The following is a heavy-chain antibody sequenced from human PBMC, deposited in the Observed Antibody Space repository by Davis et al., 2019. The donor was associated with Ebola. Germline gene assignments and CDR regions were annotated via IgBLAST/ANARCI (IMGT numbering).Heavy chain of an antibody. CDR3: ARGAPFPAPIGV. CDR2: INHSGST. Sequence: PGGSLRLSCAVYGGSLSGYYWSWIRQPPGKGLEWIGEINHSGSTNYNPSLKSRVTISVDTSKNQFSLKLNSVTAADTAVYYCARGAPFPAPIGVWGKGTTVTVSS. V-gene: IGHV4-34*01. D-gene: IGHD2-2*02. J-gene: IGHJ6*04. CDR1: GGSLSGYY.